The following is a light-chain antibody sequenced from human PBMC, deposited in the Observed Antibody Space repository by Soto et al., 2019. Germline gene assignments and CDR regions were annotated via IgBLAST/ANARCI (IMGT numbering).Light chain of an antibody. CDR2: KES. Sequence: DIQMTQSPATLCASVGDRVTITCGASQSISSWLAWYQQKPGKAPKILIYKESSLESGVPSRFSGSGSGTEFTLTISSLQPEDLETYYCQHYSSALLTFGRGTKVDNK. J-gene: IGKJ4*01. CDR1: QSISSW. V-gene: IGKV1-5*03. CDR3: QHYSSALLT.